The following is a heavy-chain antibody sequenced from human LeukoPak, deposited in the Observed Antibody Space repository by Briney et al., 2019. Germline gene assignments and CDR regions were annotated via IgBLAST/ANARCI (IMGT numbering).Heavy chain of an antibody. CDR2: IYYSGST. D-gene: IGHD2-15*01. CDR3: ARGYCSGGTCYRTFFDY. CDR1: GGSISSYY. Sequence: PSKTLSLTCTVSGGSISSYYWSWIRQPPGKGLEWIGYIYYSGSTNYNSSLKSRVTMSVDTSKNQFSLKLSSATAADTAVYYCARGYCSGGTCYRTFFDYWGQGTLVTVSS. J-gene: IGHJ4*02. V-gene: IGHV4-59*01.